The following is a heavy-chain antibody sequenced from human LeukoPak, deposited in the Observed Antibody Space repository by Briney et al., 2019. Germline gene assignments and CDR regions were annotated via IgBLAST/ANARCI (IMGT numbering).Heavy chain of an antibody. D-gene: IGHD3-22*01. CDR2: IKQDGSEK. J-gene: IGHJ3*02. CDR3: ARSSGYYLMDAFDI. V-gene: IGHV3-7*01. Sequence: GGSLRLSCAASGFTVSSNYMSWVRQAPGKGLEWVANIKQDGSEKYYVDSVKGRFTISRDNAKNSLYLQMNSLRAEDTAVYYCARSSGYYLMDAFDIWGQGTMVTVSS. CDR1: GFTVSSNY.